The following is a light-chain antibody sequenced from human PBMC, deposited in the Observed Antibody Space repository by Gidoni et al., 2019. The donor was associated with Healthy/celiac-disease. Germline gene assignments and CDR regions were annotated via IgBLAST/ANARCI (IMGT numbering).Light chain of an antibody. CDR2: KAS. J-gene: IGKJ2*02. Sequence: DIQKNQSPYTLSASVGDRVTITCRASQSISSWLAWYQQKPGKAPKLLIYKASSLESGVPSRFSGSVSGTEFTLTISSLQPDDFATYYCQQYNSYSSTFGQXTKLEIK. CDR3: QQYNSYSST. CDR1: QSISSW. V-gene: IGKV1-5*03.